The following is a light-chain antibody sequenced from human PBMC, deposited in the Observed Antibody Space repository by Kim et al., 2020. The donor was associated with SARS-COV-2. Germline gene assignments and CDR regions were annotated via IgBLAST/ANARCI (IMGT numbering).Light chain of an antibody. Sequence: VKLTCTLSSGHSSYAIAWHQQQPEKGPRYLMKLNSDGSHSKGDGIPDRFSGSSSGAERYLTISSLQSEDEADYYCQTWGTGPRVVFGGGTQLTVL. CDR3: QTWGTGPRVV. J-gene: IGLJ2*01. CDR1: SGHSSYA. CDR2: LNSDGSH. V-gene: IGLV4-69*01.